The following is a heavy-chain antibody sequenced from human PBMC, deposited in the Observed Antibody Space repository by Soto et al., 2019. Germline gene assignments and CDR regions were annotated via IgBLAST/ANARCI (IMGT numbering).Heavy chain of an antibody. CDR3: ARVNIEYSSSSKTQRPYYFDY. D-gene: IGHD6-6*01. CDR2: INHSGST. Sequence: SETLSLTCAVYGGSFSGYYWSWIRQPPGKGLEWIGEINHSGSTNYNPSLKSRVTISVDTSKNQFSLKLSSVTAADTAVYYCARVNIEYSSSSKTQRPYYFDYWGQGTLVTVSS. CDR1: GGSFSGYY. J-gene: IGHJ4*02. V-gene: IGHV4-34*01.